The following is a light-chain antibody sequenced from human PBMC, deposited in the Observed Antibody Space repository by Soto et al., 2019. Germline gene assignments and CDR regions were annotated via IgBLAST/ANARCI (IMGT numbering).Light chain of an antibody. Sequence: ERVMTQSPATPSVSPGERATLSCRASQGVGSNLAWYQQKPGQAPRLLIFGASSRATGVPARFSGSGSGTEFTLTINSLQSEDFAVYFCQQYDNLPLTFGPGTKVDIK. CDR2: GAS. J-gene: IGKJ3*01. CDR1: QGVGSN. CDR3: QQYDNLPLT. V-gene: IGKV3-15*01.